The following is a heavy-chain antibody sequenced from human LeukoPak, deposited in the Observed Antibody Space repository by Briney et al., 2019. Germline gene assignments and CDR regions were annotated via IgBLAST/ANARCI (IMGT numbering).Heavy chain of an antibody. V-gene: IGHV3-53*01. D-gene: IGHD4-17*01. J-gene: IGHJ4*02. Sequence: GGSLRLSCAASGFTVSSNYMSWVRQAPGKGLEWVSVIYSGGSGGSTYYADPVKGRFTISRDNSKNTLYLQMNSLRAEDTAVYYCATRGDYGDYWYYFDYWGQGTLVTVSS. CDR3: ATRGDYGDYWYYFDY. CDR1: GFTVSSNY. CDR2: IYSGGSGGST.